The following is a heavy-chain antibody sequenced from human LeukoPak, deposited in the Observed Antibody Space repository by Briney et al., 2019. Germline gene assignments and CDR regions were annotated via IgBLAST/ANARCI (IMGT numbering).Heavy chain of an antibody. CDR1: GESFSGYS. Sequence: PAETLSLTCAIYGESFSGYSWTWISRPPGKGLEWIGEINHIGSTNYIPSLKSRVTISLDTSKRQSSLTLTSVTAADTATYYCGRTTYDRPRVVSDWSRGTLVTVSS. D-gene: IGHD3-22*01. J-gene: IGHJ2*01. CDR2: INHIGST. V-gene: IGHV4-34*01. CDR3: GRTTYDRPRVVSD.